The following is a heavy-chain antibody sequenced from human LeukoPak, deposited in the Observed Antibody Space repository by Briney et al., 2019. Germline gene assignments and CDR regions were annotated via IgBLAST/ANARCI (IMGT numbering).Heavy chain of an antibody. CDR1: GGSISSSSYY. Sequence: PSETLSPTCTVSGGSISSSSYYWGWIRQPPGKGLEWIGSIYYSGSTYYNPSLKSRVTISVDTSKNQFSLKLSSVTAADTAVYYCARLFSGWYDYWGQGTLVTVSS. V-gene: IGHV4-39*01. CDR3: ARLFSGWYDY. CDR2: IYYSGST. J-gene: IGHJ4*02. D-gene: IGHD6-19*01.